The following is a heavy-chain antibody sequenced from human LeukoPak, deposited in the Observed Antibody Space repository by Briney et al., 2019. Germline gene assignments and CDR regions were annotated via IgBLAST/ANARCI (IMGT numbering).Heavy chain of an antibody. CDR1: GCTFSSYR. J-gene: IGHJ6*02. CDR2: IWYDGSNK. CDR3: ARVTWTGGLMDV. Sequence: GGSLRLSCAPSGCTFSSYRMHWVRQAPGKGLEWVAVIWYDGSNKYYADSVKGRFTISRDNSKNTLYLQMNSLRAEDTAVYYCARVTWTGGLMDVWGQGTTVTVSS. V-gene: IGHV3-33*01. D-gene: IGHD3/OR15-3a*01.